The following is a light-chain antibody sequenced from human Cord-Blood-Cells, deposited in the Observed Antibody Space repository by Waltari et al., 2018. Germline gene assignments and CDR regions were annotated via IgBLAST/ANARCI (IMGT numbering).Light chain of an antibody. CDR2: GAS. CDR3: QQYGSPLT. Sequence: EIVLTQSPGTLSLSPGERATLSCRASQSVSSSYLAWYQQKPGQAPRLLIYGASSRAPGIPDRFSGSGSGTDFTLTISRLEPEDFAVYYWQQYGSPLTFGGGTKVEIK. J-gene: IGKJ4*01. V-gene: IGKV3-20*01. CDR1: QSVSSSY.